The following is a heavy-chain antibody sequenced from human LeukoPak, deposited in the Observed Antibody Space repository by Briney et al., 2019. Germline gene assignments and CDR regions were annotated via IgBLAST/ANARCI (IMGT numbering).Heavy chain of an antibody. V-gene: IGHV3-23*01. Sequence: PGGSLRLSCAASGFTFSSYAMSWVRQAPGKGLEWVSAISGSGGSTYYADSVKGRFTISRDNSKNTLYLQMNSLRGGDTAVYYCAKGRSLWFVELIVNWFDPWGQGTLVTVSS. CDR2: ISGSGGST. CDR1: GFTFSSYA. CDR3: AKGRSLWFVELIVNWFDP. J-gene: IGHJ5*02. D-gene: IGHD3-10*01.